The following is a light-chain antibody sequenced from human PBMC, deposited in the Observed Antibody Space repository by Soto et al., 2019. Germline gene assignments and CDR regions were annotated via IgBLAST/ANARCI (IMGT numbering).Light chain of an antibody. CDR2: AAP. CDR3: QQHGGSSIT. J-gene: IGKJ5*01. Sequence: ENVLAQSPGTLSLSPGERATLSCRASQTVRSNYLAWYQQKPGQAPRLLIFAAPSRAAGVPARFSGSGSGTDFTLTISRLEPEDFAVSYCQQHGGSSITFGQGTRLDIK. V-gene: IGKV3-20*01. CDR1: QTVRSNY.